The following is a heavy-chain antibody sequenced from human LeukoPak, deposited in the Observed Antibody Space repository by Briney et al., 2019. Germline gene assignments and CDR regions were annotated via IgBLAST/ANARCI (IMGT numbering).Heavy chain of an antibody. J-gene: IGHJ4*02. CDR2: IYYSGST. CDR1: GGSISSSSYY. D-gene: IGHD4-17*01. CDR3: ARGRIGVTTDYFDY. Sequence: SETLSLTCTVSGGSISSSSYYWGWIRQPPGKGLEWIGSIYYSGSTYYNPSLKSRVTISVDTSENQFSLKLSSVTAADTAVYYCARGRIGVTTDYFDYWGQGTLVTVSS. V-gene: IGHV4-39*07.